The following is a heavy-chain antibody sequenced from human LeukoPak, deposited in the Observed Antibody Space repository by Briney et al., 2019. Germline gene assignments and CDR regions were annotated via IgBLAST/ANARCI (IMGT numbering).Heavy chain of an antibody. J-gene: IGHJ4*02. V-gene: IGHV3-33*01. CDR3: ARGPFYGDLAVGDY. Sequence: GGSLRLSCAASGFTFSSYGMHWVRQAPGKGLEWVAVIWYDGSNKYYADSVKGRFTISRDNSKNTLYLQMNSLRVEDTAVYYCARGPFYGDLAVGDYWGQGTLVTVSS. CDR2: IWYDGSNK. CDR1: GFTFSSYG. D-gene: IGHD4-17*01.